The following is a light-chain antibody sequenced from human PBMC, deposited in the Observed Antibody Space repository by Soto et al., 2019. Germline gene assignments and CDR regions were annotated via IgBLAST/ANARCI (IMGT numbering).Light chain of an antibody. J-gene: IGLJ3*02. CDR3: VLYMGSGIWT. V-gene: IGLV8-61*01. Sequence: QAVVTQEPSFSVSPGGTVTLTCGLSSGSVSTNNYPSWHQQTPGQAPRTLIYSTKTRSSGVPDRFSGSILGNKAALTITGAQADDDSDYYCVLYMGSGIWTFGGGTKLTVL. CDR1: SGSVSTNNY. CDR2: STK.